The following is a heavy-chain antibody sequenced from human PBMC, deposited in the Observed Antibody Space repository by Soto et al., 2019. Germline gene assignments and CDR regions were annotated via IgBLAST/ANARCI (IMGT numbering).Heavy chain of an antibody. J-gene: IGHJ6*02. V-gene: IGHV4-38-2*02. D-gene: IGHD3-3*01. CDR2: IYHSGST. Sequence: SETLSLTCAVSGYSISSGYYWGWIRQPPGKGLEWIGSIYHSGSTYYNPSLKSRVTISVDTSKNQFSLKLSSVTAADTAVYYCARDGGFAGMDVWGQGTTVTVSS. CDR1: GYSISSGYY. CDR3: ARDGGFAGMDV.